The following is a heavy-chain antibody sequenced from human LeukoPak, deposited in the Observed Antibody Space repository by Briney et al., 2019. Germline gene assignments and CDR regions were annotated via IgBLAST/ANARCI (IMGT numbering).Heavy chain of an antibody. V-gene: IGHV1-69*05. D-gene: IGHD2-15*01. CDR3: ARDVDSYYFDY. Sequence: SVKVSCKASGGTFSSYAISWVRQAPGQGLEWMGGIIPIFGTANYAQKFQGRATTTTDESTSTAYMELSSLRSEDTAVYYCARDVDSYYFDYWGQGTLVTVSS. CDR1: GGTFSSYA. CDR2: IIPIFGTA. J-gene: IGHJ4*02.